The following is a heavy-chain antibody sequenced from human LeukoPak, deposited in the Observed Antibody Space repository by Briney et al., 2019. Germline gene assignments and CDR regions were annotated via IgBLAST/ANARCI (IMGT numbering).Heavy chain of an antibody. D-gene: IGHD6-19*01. CDR2: ISAYNGNT. J-gene: IGHJ4*02. CDR3: ASLGVAVAGTRGYYFDY. V-gene: IGHV1-18*01. CDR1: GYTFTSYG. Sequence: GASVKVSCKASGYTFTSYGISWVRQAPGHGLEWMGWISAYNGNTNYAQKLQGRVTMTTDTSTSTAYMELRNLRSDDTAVYYCASLGVAVAGTRGYYFDYWGQGTLVTVSS.